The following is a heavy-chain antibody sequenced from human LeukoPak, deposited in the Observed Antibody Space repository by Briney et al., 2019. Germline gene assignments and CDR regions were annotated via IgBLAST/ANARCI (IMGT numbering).Heavy chain of an antibody. CDR2: IIPIFGTA. CDR3: ARVGYSSGCLDY. V-gene: IGHV1-69*06. Sequence: SVKVSCKASGGTFSSYAISWVRQAPGQGLEWMGGIIPIFGTANYAQKFQGRVTITEDKSTSTAYVELSSLRSEDTAVYYCARVGYSSGCLDYWGQGTLVTVSS. J-gene: IGHJ4*02. CDR1: GGTFSSYA. D-gene: IGHD6-19*01.